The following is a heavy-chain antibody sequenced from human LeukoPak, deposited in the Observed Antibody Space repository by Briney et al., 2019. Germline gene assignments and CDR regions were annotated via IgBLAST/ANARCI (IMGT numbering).Heavy chain of an antibody. CDR1: GYTFTSYD. V-gene: IGHV1-8*01. CDR2: MNPNSGNT. Sequence: GASVKVSCTASGYTFTSYDINWVRQATGQGLEWMGWMNPNSGNTGYAQEFQGRVTMTRNTSISTAYMELSSLRSEDTAVYYCARKGNKYYYYGMDVWGQGTTVTVSS. D-gene: IGHD1/OR15-1a*01. J-gene: IGHJ6*02. CDR3: ARKGNKYYYYGMDV.